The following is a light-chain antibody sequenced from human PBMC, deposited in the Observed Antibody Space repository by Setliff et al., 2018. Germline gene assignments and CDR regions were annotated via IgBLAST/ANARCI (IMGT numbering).Light chain of an antibody. Sequence: QPALTQPPSASGSPGQSVTISCTGTSSDVGGYNYVSWYQQHPGKAPKLMIYEVSXXXSGXXXXXXXXXSXNTASLTVSGLQAEDEADYYCSSYAGSNNWVFGGGTQLTVL. V-gene: IGLV2-8*01. J-gene: IGLJ2*01. CDR3: SSYAGSNNWV. CDR2: EVS. CDR1: SSDVGGYNY.